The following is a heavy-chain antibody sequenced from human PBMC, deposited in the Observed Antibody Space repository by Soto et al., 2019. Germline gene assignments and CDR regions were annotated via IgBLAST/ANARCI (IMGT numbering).Heavy chain of an antibody. CDR3: AREYGDYYYYYYGMDV. D-gene: IGHD4-17*01. CDR1: GDTFTGYY. Sequence: ASVKVSCKASGDTFTGYYRHSVRQAPGQGLEWMGWINPNSGGTNYAQKFQGWVTMTRDTSISTAYMELSRLRSDDTAVYYCAREYGDYYYYYYGMDVWGQGTTVTVSS. V-gene: IGHV1-2*04. J-gene: IGHJ6*02. CDR2: INPNSGGT.